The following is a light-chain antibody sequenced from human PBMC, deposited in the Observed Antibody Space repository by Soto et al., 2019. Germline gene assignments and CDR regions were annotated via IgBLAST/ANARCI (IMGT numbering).Light chain of an antibody. CDR3: CSFTSGNTAYV. CDR2: EVT. J-gene: IGLJ1*01. V-gene: IGLV2-14*01. CDR1: SSDVGAYNY. Sequence: QSALTQPGSVSGSPGQSITSSCTGTSSDVGAYNYVSWYQQHPGKAPKLMIYEVTNRPSGVSTRFSGSKSGNTASLTISGLQAEDEADYYCCSFTSGNTAYVFGTGTKVTVL.